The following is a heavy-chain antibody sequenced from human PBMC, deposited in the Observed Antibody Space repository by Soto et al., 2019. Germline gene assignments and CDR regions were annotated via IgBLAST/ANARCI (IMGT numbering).Heavy chain of an antibody. D-gene: IGHD3-22*01. CDR1: GFTFSNYG. J-gene: IGHJ4*02. CDR2: ISYDGSNQ. V-gene: IGHV3-30*18. Sequence: PGGSLRLSCAASGFTFSNYGMHWVRQAPGKGLEWVALISYDGSNQYYADSVKGRFTFSRDNSKNTLYLQMNSLRAEDTAVYYCAKFDCYDSSGYPNPFDYWGQGTLVTVSS. CDR3: AKFDCYDSSGYPNPFDY.